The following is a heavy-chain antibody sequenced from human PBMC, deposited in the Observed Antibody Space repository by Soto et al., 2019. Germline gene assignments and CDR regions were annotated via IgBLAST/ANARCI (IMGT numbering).Heavy chain of an antibody. D-gene: IGHD3-9*01. V-gene: IGHV3-64D*06. CDR1: GFTFSEYS. Sequence: WGSLRLSCSASGFTFSEYSMHWVRQAPGKGLQYVSTISSDGDITYYADSVKGRFTISRDNSKNTLYLQMNSLRPEDTAVYYCLKVSPFSDILTGYYSTNFGGRWGQGTLVTVCS. CDR3: LKVSPFSDILTGYYSTNFGGR. CDR2: ISSDGDIT. J-gene: IGHJ4*02.